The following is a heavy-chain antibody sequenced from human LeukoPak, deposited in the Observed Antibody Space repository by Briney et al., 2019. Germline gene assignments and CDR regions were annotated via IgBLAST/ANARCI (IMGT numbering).Heavy chain of an antibody. CDR1: GGSFSGYY. Sequence: SETLSLTFAVYGGSFSGYYWSWIRQPPGKGLEWIGEINHSGSTNYNPSLKSRLTISVDTSKNQFSLKLRSVTAADTAVYYCARFSSIAAAFDYWGLGTLVTVSS. J-gene: IGHJ4*02. CDR3: ARFSSIAAAFDY. D-gene: IGHD6-13*01. V-gene: IGHV4-34*01. CDR2: INHSGST.